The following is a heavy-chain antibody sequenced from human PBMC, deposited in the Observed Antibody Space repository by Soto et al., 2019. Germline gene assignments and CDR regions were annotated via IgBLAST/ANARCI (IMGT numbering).Heavy chain of an antibody. J-gene: IGHJ6*02. D-gene: IGHD3-10*01. V-gene: IGHV1-69*04. CDR3: ARDQERILWFGEPPPVYYYYGMDV. CDR2: IIPILGIA. Sequence: ASVKVSCKASGGTFSSYTISWVRQAPGQGLEWMGRIIPILGIANYAQKFQGRVTITADKSTSTAYMELSRLRSDDTAVYYCARDQERILWFGEPPPVYYYYGMDVWGQGTTVTVSS. CDR1: GGTFSSYT.